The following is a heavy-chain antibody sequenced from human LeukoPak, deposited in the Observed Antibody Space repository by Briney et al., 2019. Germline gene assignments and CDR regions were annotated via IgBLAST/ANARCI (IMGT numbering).Heavy chain of an antibody. CDR1: GYSFTSYW. J-gene: IGHJ4*02. V-gene: IGHV5-51*01. CDR2: IYPGDPDT. Sequence: GESLKISCKGSGYSFTSYWIGWVRQMPGKGLEWMGIIYPGDPDTRYSPSFQGQVTISADKSISTAYLQWSSLKASDTAMYYCARRRPLSYYYDSSGYYPGWFDYWGQGTLVTVSS. CDR3: ARRRPLSYYYDSSGYYPGWFDY. D-gene: IGHD3-22*01.